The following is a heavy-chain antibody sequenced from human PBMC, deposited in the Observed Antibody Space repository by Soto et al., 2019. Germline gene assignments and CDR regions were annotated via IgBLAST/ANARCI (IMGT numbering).Heavy chain of an antibody. V-gene: IGHV1-2*02. Sequence: QVQLVQSGAEVKKPGASVKVSCKASGYTFTGHYIHWVRQAPGQGPEWMGEIGPASGDTRYAQKFQGRVTMTRDTSITTVYMELNTLSPDDTAVYYCGRGRSGQLVVFYWGQRTPVTVSS. CDR2: IGPASGDT. CDR3: GRGRSGQLVVFY. J-gene: IGHJ4*02. CDR1: GYTFTGHY. D-gene: IGHD3-10*01.